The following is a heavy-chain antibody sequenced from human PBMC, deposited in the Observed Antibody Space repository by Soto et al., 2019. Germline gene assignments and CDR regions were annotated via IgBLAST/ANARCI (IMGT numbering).Heavy chain of an antibody. J-gene: IGHJ5*02. V-gene: IGHV4-34*01. D-gene: IGHD6-19*01. Sequence: SETLSLTRAFYVGSFSGYYWCWIRQPPGKWLEWIGEINHSGSTNYNPSLKSRVTISVDTSKNQFSLKLSSVTAADTAVYYCARAAPNLDTVAGTRVDWLDPCGQGT. CDR2: INHSGST. CDR3: ARAAPNLDTVAGTRVDWLDP. CDR1: VGSFSGYY.